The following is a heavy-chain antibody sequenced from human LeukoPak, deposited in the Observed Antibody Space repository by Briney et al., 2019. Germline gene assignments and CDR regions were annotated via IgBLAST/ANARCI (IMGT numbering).Heavy chain of an antibody. Sequence: GRSLRLSCAASGFTFDDYAMHWVRQAPGKGLEWVSSISSSSSYIYYADSVKGRFTISRDNAKNSLYLQMNSLRAEDTAVYYCASGLDTYYYDSSGYDYAFDIWGQGTMVTVSS. CDR2: ISSSSSYI. J-gene: IGHJ3*02. D-gene: IGHD3-22*01. V-gene: IGHV3-21*01. CDR3: ASGLDTYYYDSSGYDYAFDI. CDR1: GFTFDDYA.